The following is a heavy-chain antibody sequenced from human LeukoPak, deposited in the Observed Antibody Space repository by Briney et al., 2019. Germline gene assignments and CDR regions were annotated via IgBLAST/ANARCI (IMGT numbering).Heavy chain of an antibody. V-gene: IGHV1-69*05. D-gene: IGHD3-22*01. Sequence: SVKVSCKASGGTFSSYAISWVRQAPGQGLEWMGRIIPIFGTANYAQKFQGRVTITTDESTSTAYMELSSLRSEDTAVYYCAGGKDYYDSSGYLDYWGQGTLVTVSS. CDR2: IIPIFGTA. J-gene: IGHJ4*02. CDR3: AGGKDYYDSSGYLDY. CDR1: GGTFSSYA.